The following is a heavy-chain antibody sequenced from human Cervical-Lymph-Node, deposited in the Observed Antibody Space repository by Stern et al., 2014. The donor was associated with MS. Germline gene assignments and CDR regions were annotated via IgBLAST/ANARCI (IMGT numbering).Heavy chain of an antibody. D-gene: IGHD4-17*01. CDR1: GYTFSNHA. V-gene: IGHV7-4-1*02. CDR2: INTNTGNP. J-gene: IGHJ4*02. Sequence: VQLVESGSELKKPGASVKVSCKTSGYTFSNHAMNWVRQAPGQGLEWMGWINTNTGNPTYAQDFTGRFVFSLDTSVSTAYLQISNLKAEDTAVYYCARYAPTVITDFDYWGQGTLVTVSS. CDR3: ARYAPTVITDFDY.